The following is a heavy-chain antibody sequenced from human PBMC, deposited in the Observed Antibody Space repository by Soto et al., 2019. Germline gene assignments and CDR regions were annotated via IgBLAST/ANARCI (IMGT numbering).Heavy chain of an antibody. J-gene: IGHJ4*02. V-gene: IGHV3-23*01. Sequence: GGSLRLSCAASGFTFSSYAMSWVRQAPGKGLEWVSAISGSGGSTYYADSVKGRFTISRDNSKNTLYRQMNSLRAEDTAVYYCATSITIFGVVIAQGGDSDYWGQGTLVTVSS. CDR1: GFTFSSYA. CDR3: ATSITIFGVVIAQGGDSDY. CDR2: ISGSGGST. D-gene: IGHD3-3*01.